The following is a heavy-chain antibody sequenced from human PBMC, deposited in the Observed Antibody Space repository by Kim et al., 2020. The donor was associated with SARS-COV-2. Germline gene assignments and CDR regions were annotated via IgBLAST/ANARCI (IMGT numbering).Heavy chain of an antibody. J-gene: IGHJ4*02. V-gene: IGHV3-33*01. CDR2: K. CDR3: ARAREKSFDY. Sequence: KNYAGSVRGRFTISRDNSKNTVDLQMNSLRVEDTAVYYCARAREKSFDYWGQGTLVTVSS.